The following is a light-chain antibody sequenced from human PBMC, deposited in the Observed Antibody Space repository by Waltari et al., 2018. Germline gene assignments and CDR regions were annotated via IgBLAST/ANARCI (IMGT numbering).Light chain of an antibody. Sequence: SALPQPASVSGSPDLSITNSCPGTSSDSGPYTFVSWYQKHPGKAPKVMIYDVNNRPSGVSSRFSGSKSGNTASLTISGLQAEDEADYYCSSYTTGSTRYVFGSGTKVTVL. CDR2: DVN. CDR3: SSYTTGSTRYV. V-gene: IGLV2-14*03. CDR1: SSDSGPYTF. J-gene: IGLJ1*01.